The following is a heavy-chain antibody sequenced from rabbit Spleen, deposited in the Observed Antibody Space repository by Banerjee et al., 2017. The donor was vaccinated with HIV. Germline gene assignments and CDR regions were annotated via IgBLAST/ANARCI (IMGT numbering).Heavy chain of an antibody. CDR1: GFSFSDKD. V-gene: IGHV1S47*01. Sequence: QEQLEESGGGLVKPEGSLTLTCKASGFSFSDKDVMCWVRQAPGKGPEWIGCIDPVFGITYYANWVNGRFTISSDNAQNTVDLRMNSLTAADTATYFCARDLSVRMYDVDLWGQGTLVTVS. D-gene: IGHD1-1*01. CDR2: IDPVFGIT. CDR3: ARDLSVRMYDVDL. J-gene: IGHJ4*01.